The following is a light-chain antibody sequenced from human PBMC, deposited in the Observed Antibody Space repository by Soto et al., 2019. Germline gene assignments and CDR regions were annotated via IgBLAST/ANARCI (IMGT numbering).Light chain of an antibody. CDR1: QSVGTS. CDR2: GAS. CDR3: QQYGSSPWP. J-gene: IGKJ1*01. Sequence: EIVLTHSPVSLSFSPVERGTISCRASQSVGTSLAWYQQKPGQAPRLLIYGASTRATGIPARFSGTGSGTEFTLTISRLETEDFAVYYCQQYGSSPWPFGQGTK. V-gene: IGKV3-20*01.